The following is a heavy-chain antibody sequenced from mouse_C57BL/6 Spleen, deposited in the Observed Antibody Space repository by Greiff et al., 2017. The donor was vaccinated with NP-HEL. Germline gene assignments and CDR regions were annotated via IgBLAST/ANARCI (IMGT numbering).Heavy chain of an antibody. CDR1: GYAFSSYW. Sequence: VKLVESGAELVKPGASVKISCKASGYAFSSYWMNWVKQRPGKGLEWIGQIYPGDGDTNYNGKFKGKATLTADKSSSTAYMQLSSLTSEDSAVYFCARDGSSPYYAMDYWGQGTSVTVSS. D-gene: IGHD1-1*01. CDR2: IYPGDGDT. V-gene: IGHV1-80*01. J-gene: IGHJ4*01. CDR3: ARDGSSPYYAMDY.